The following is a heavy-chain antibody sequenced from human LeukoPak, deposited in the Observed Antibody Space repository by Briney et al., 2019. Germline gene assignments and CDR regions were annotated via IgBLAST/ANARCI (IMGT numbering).Heavy chain of an antibody. CDR3: AKAVVPAAMNYYGMDV. CDR1: GFTFRNYG. Sequence: GGSLRLSCAASGFTFRNYGIHWVRQAPGKGLEWVSAISGSGGSTYYADSVKGRFTISRDNSKNTLYLQMNSLRAEDTAVYYCAKAVVPAAMNYYGMDVWGQGTTVTVSS. CDR2: ISGSGGST. D-gene: IGHD2-2*01. J-gene: IGHJ6*02. V-gene: IGHV3-23*01.